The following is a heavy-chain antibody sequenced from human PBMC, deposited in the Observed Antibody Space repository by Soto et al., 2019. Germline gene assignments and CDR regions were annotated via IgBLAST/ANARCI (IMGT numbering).Heavy chain of an antibody. CDR1: GGTFSSYA. D-gene: IGHD2-2*01. Sequence: QVQLVQSGAEVKKPGSSVKVSCKASGGTFSSYAISWVRQAPGQGLEWMGGLIPIFGTAHYAQKFQGRVTISAEESTSTAYMELSSLRSEDTAVYYCARPPSRNCYYYGMDVWGQGTTVTVSS. J-gene: IGHJ6*02. V-gene: IGHV1-69*12. CDR3: ARPPSRNCYYYGMDV. CDR2: LIPIFGTA.